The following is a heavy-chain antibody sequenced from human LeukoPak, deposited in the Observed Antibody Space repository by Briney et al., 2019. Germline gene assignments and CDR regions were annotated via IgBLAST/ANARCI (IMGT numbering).Heavy chain of an antibody. CDR2: INWSSGSI. J-gene: IGHJ4*02. CDR3: AKDRRDGYKGPFDY. CDR1: GFTFDDYA. V-gene: IGHV3-9*01. D-gene: IGHD5-24*01. Sequence: GGSLRLSCAASGFTFDDYAMHWVRQAPGKGLEWVSGINWSSGSIGYADSVKGRFTISRDNAKNSLYLQMNSLRAEDTALYYCAKDRRDGYKGPFDYWGQGTLVTVSS.